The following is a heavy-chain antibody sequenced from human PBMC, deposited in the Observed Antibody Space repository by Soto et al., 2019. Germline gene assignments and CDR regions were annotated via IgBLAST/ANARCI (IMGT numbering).Heavy chain of an antibody. CDR2: VSGSGGGT. Sequence: EVQLLESGGGLVQPGGSLRLSCVVSGFSITNYGMSWVRRAPGKGLEWVSSVSGSGGGTFYADSVKGRFTISRDNSKNTLYLQMISLRADDTAIYYCAGVVVTAVSPRGYCNYWGQGTLVAVSS. V-gene: IGHV3-23*01. J-gene: IGHJ4*02. CDR1: GFSITNYG. D-gene: IGHD2-21*02. CDR3: AGVVVTAVSPRGYCNY.